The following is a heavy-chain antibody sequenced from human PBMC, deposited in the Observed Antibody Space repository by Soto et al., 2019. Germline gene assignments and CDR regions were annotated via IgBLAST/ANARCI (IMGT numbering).Heavy chain of an antibody. CDR1: GYVFTSYG. D-gene: IGHD2-2*01. J-gene: IGHJ6*02. CDR2: ISGYDGDT. CDR3: VICVRDIRPYQLQYYSSSFAMDF. Sequence: QVRLVQSGAELKKPGTSVKVSCKASGYVFTSYGMCWVRQAPGQGLEWMAWISGYDGDTRFAQRFQGRVDLTTDTSTSTADMVLSRVRSAVTAVYYCVICVRDIRPYQLQYYSSSFAMDFGGQAAAVTVSS. V-gene: IGHV1-18*01.